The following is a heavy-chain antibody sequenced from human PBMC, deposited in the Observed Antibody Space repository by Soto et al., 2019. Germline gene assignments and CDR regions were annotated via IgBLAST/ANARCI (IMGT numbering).Heavy chain of an antibody. V-gene: IGHV1-18*03. J-gene: IGHJ5*02. CDR1: GYTFTSYG. Sequence: SVKVSCKAPGYTFTSYGISWVRQAPGQGLERMGWISAYNGNTNYAQKLQGRVTMTTDTSTSTAYMELMSLRSVYMGVFYCSTARSNSWYWFGPWGQGTLVTVCS. CDR3: STARSNSWYWFGP. D-gene: IGHD6-13*01. CDR2: ISAYNGNT.